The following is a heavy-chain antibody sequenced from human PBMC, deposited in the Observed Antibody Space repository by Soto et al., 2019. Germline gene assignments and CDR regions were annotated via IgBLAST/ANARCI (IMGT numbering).Heavy chain of an antibody. V-gene: IGHV4-59*01. CDR3: ARDLWGYCGADCYPLDV. J-gene: IGHJ6*02. CDR1: GGSISSYY. D-gene: IGHD2-21*02. Sequence: QVRLQESGPGLVKPSETLSLTCTVSGGSISSYYWSWIRQPPGKGLEWIGYMYNTGSTIYNPSLKSRVTISILTSKNQFSLKLNSVTAAAPAVYYCARDLWGYCGADCYPLDVWGQGTTVTVSS. CDR2: MYNTGST.